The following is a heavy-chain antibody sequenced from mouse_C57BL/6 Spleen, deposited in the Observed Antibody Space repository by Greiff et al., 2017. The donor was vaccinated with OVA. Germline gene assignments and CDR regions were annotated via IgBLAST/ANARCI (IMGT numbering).Heavy chain of an antibody. D-gene: IGHD4-1*01. V-gene: IGHV1-81*01. CDR2: IYPRSGNT. Sequence: QVHVKQSGAELARPGASVKLSCKASGYTFTSYGISWVKQRTGQGLEWIGEIYPRSGNTYYNEKFKGKATLTADKSSSTAYMELRSLTSEDSAVYFCARSNWDGDYWGQGTTLTVSS. J-gene: IGHJ2*01. CDR1: GYTFTSYG. CDR3: ARSNWDGDY.